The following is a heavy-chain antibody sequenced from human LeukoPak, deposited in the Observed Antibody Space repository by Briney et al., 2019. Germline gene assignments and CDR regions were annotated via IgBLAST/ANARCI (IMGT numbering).Heavy chain of an antibody. Sequence: SETLSLTCAVYGGSFSNYYWSWIRQPPGKGLEWIGGINHSGSTNYNPSLKSRVTISVDTSKNQFSLKLSSVTAADTAVYYCARGRVLAYWGQGTLVTVSS. CDR2: INHSGST. V-gene: IGHV4-34*01. CDR3: ARGRVLAY. CDR1: GGSFSNYY. J-gene: IGHJ4*02.